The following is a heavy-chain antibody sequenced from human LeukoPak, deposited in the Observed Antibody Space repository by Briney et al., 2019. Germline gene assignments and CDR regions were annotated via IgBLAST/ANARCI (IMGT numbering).Heavy chain of an antibody. CDR1: GYTFNHFG. CDR3: ARDKVIASAGTPNWLDP. CDR2: ISAYDGET. J-gene: IGHJ5*02. V-gene: IGHV1-18*01. D-gene: IGHD2-21*01. Sequence: ASVKVSCKASGYTFNHFGISWVRQAPGQGLEWMGWISAYDGETYYLQKFQGRITMTTDTATRTAYMELRSLGSDDTAVYYCARDKVIASAGTPNWLDPWGQGTLVTVSS.